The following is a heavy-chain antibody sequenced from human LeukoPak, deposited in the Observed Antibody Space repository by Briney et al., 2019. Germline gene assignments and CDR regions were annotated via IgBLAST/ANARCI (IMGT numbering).Heavy chain of an antibody. D-gene: IGHD5-24*01. J-gene: IGHJ6*03. CDR2: INAGNGNT. Sequence: ASVKVSCKASGYTSTSYAMHWVRQAPGQRLEWMGWINAGNGNTKYSQEFQGRVTITKDTSASTAYMELSRLRSDDTAVYYCAAVPPVSVGWHRKRYYYYYMDVWGKGTTVTVSS. V-gene: IGHV1-3*01. CDR1: GYTSTSYA. CDR3: AAVPPVSVGWHRKRYYYYYMDV.